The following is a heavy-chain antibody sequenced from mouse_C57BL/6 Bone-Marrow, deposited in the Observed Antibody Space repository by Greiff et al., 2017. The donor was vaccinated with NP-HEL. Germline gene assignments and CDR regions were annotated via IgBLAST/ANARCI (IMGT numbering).Heavy chain of an antibody. CDR3: ARWDGSSYWYFDV. Sequence: QVQLQQSGAELVRPGSSVKLSCKASGYTFTSYWMDWVKQRPGQGLEWIGNIYPSDSETHYNQKFQDKATLTVDKSSSTAYMQLSSLTSEDSAVYYCARWDGSSYWYFDVWGTGTTVTVSS. CDR2: IYPSDSET. J-gene: IGHJ1*03. CDR1: GYTFTSYW. D-gene: IGHD1-1*01. V-gene: IGHV1-61*01.